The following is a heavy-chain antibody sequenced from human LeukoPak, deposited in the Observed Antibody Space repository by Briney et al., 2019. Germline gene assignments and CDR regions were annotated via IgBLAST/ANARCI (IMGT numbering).Heavy chain of an antibody. Sequence: GGSLRLSCAASGFTFSSYSMNWVRQAPGKGLEWVSSISSSSNYIYYADSVKGRFTISRDNAKNSLYLQMNSLRAEDTAVYYRATARGYNYGSFDYWGQGTLVTVSS. CDR2: ISSSSNYI. J-gene: IGHJ4*02. D-gene: IGHD5-18*01. CDR3: ATARGYNYGSFDY. CDR1: GFTFSSYS. V-gene: IGHV3-21*01.